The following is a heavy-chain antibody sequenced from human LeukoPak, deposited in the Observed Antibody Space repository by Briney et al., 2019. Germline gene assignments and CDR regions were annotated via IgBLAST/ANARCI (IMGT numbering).Heavy chain of an antibody. CDR3: ATWGTNDFWSGYSNDAFDI. J-gene: IGHJ3*02. V-gene: IGHV5-51*01. CDR1: GYSFTSYW. Sequence: GESLKISCKGSGYSFTSYWIGWVRQMPGKGLEWMGIIYPGDSDTRYSPSFQGQVTISADKSINTAYLQWNSLKASDTAMYYCATWGTNDFWSGYSNDAFDIWGQGTMVTVSS. D-gene: IGHD3-3*01. CDR2: IYPGDSDT.